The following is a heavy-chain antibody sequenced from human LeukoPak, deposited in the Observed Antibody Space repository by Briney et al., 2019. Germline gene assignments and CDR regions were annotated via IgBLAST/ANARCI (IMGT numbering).Heavy chain of an antibody. V-gene: IGHV3-15*01. CDR1: GFTFNNAW. CDR2: IKSKTDGGTT. J-gene: IGHJ5*02. CDR3: TTVVAAAVNGWFDP. D-gene: IGHD6-13*01. Sequence: GRSLRLSCAASGFTFNNAWMNWVRQDPGKGLEGVGRIKSKTDGGTTDYAAPVKDRFTISRDDSKNTLYLQMNSLRTEDTAVYYCTTVVAAAVNGWFDPWGQGTLVTVSS.